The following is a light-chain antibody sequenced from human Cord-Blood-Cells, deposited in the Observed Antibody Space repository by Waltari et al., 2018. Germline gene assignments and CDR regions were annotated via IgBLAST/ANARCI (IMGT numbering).Light chain of an antibody. CDR1: TSNIGINY. V-gene: IGLV1-51*02. CDR3: GTWDSSLSAGV. Sequence: QSVLTQPPSVSAPPGTKVTTSSPGTTSNIGINYYPWYQQLPGTAPKLLIYENNKRPSGIPDRFSGSKSGTSATLGITGLQTGDEADYYCGTWDSSLSAGVFGGGTKLTVL. CDR2: ENN. J-gene: IGLJ3*02.